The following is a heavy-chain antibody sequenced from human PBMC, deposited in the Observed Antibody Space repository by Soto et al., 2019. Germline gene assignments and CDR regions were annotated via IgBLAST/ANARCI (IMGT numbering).Heavy chain of an antibody. Sequence: PSETLSLTCTVSGGSVSSGSYYWSWIRQPPGKGLEWIGYIHYSGSTNYNHSLKSRDTISVDTSKNQFSLKLSSVTAADTAVYYCAREVTTFSYFDYWGQRTLVTVSS. D-gene: IGHD4-4*01. CDR1: GGSVSSGSYY. J-gene: IGHJ4*02. CDR3: AREVTTFSYFDY. V-gene: IGHV4-61*01. CDR2: IHYSGST.